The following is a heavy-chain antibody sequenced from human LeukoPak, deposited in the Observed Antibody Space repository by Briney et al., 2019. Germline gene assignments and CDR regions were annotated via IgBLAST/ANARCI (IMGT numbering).Heavy chain of an antibody. Sequence: GGSLRLSCAASGFTFSDYSMNWVRQAPGKGLEWVSYISSFSSTIHYAGSVKGRFTISRDNAKNSLYLQMNSLRAEDTAVYYCARGAPGYSSGQIDYWGQGTLVTVSS. CDR2: ISSFSSTI. V-gene: IGHV3-48*01. CDR3: ARGAPGYSSGQIDY. D-gene: IGHD6-19*01. J-gene: IGHJ4*02. CDR1: GFTFSDYS.